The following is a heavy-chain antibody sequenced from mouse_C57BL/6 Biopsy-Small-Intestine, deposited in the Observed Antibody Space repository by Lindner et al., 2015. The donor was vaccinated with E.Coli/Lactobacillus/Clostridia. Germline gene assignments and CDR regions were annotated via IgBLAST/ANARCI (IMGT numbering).Heavy chain of an antibody. CDR3: ARGGYYGDYVPFDY. J-gene: IGHJ2*01. Sequence: VQLQESGPELVKPGASVKMSCKASGYTFTSYVLHWVKQKPGQGLEWIGYINPYNDGTKYIEKFKGKATLTSDKSSSTAYMELSGLTSEDSAVYYCARGGYYGDYVPFDYWGQGTTLTVSS. V-gene: IGHV1-14*01. CDR1: GYTFTSYV. D-gene: IGHD2-13*01. CDR2: INPYNDGT.